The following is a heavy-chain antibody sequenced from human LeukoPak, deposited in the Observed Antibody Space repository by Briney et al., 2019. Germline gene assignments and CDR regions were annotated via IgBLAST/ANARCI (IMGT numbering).Heavy chain of an antibody. D-gene: IGHD1-14*01. V-gene: IGHV3-74*01. CDR2: VSTDGYRT. CDR3: VRAQSGNHGLFAY. Sequence: GGSLRLSCAASDFTFTNYWMHCVPQAPGKGLEGVSRVSTDGYRTSYAVSVEGRFTISRGIAKDAVSLQIQALNGEHSAVYFCVRAQSGNHGLFAYWGQGTLVTVSS. CDR1: DFTFTNYW. J-gene: IGHJ4*02.